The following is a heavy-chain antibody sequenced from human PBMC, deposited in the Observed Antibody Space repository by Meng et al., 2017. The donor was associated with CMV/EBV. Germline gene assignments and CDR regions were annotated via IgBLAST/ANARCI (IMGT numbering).Heavy chain of an antibody. V-gene: IGHV1-8*01. D-gene: IGHD3-16*01. CDR2: MNPNSGNT. J-gene: IGHJ4*02. CDR3: ARGLGPSYVDRDY. Sequence: QVKLLQHGPGEKKRGASVKVYGKSSGYTSTSYDINWVRQATGQGLEWMGWMNPNSGNTGYAQKFQGRVTMTRNTSISTAYMELSSLRSEDTAVDYFARGLGPSYVDRDYWGQGTLVTVSS. CDR1: GYTSTSYD.